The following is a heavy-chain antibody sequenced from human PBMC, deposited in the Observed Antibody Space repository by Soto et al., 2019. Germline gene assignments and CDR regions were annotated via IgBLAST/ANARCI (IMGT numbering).Heavy chain of an antibody. J-gene: IGHJ5*02. CDR2: INHSGST. V-gene: IGHV4-34*01. Sequence: SETLSLTCAVYGGSFSGYYWSWIRQPPGKGLEWIGEINHSGSTNYNPSLKSRVTISVDTSKNQFSLKLSSVTAADTAVYYCARGRSSSEYSSSSFLTWFDPWGQGALVTVSS. D-gene: IGHD6-6*01. CDR1: GGSFSGYY. CDR3: ARGRSSSEYSSSSFLTWFDP.